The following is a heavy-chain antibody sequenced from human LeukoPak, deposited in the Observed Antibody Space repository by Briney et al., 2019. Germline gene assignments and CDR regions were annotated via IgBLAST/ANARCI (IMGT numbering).Heavy chain of an antibody. Sequence: GGSLRLSCVASGSGFSFNTYNMIWVRQAPGKGLGWASSISSSSTYIYYADSVKGRFTISRDNAKNSLYLQMNSLRAEDTAIYYCARDGGYRFDPWGQGTLVTVSS. V-gene: IGHV3-21*01. CDR2: ISSSSTYI. D-gene: IGHD3-16*01. CDR3: ARDGGYRFDP. CDR1: GSGFSFNTYN. J-gene: IGHJ5*02.